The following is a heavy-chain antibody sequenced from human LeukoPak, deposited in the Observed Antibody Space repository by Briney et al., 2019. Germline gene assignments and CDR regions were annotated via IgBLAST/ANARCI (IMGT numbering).Heavy chain of an antibody. CDR3: ARGWGTYYYDSRGYHTYYFDY. Sequence: PSQTLSLTCAVSGDSISISDYSWSWIRQPPGKGLEWIGYIYHSGSTYYSPSLRSRVTISVDRSRNQFSLKLSSVTAADTAVYYCARGWGTYYYDSRGYHTYYFDYWGQGTLVTVSS. CDR2: IYHSGST. D-gene: IGHD3-22*01. J-gene: IGHJ4*02. V-gene: IGHV4-30-2*01. CDR1: GDSISISDYS.